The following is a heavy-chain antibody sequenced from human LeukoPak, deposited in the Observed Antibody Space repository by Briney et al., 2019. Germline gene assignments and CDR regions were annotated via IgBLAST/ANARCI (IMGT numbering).Heavy chain of an antibody. CDR1: GFTFRSHG. D-gene: IGHD2-15*01. V-gene: IGHV3-33*01. CDR3: ARDIASTRMDV. J-gene: IGHJ6*02. CDR2: IWYDGSNE. Sequence: GRSLRLSCVASGFTFRSHGMHWVRQAPGKGLVWVAVIWYDGSNEYFADSVKGRFTISRDNSKNILYLQMNSLRAEDTAVYYCARDIASTRMDVWGQGTTVSVSS.